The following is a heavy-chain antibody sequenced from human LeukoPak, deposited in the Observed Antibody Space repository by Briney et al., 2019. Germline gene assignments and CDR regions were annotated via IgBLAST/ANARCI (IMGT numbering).Heavy chain of an antibody. D-gene: IGHD5-18*01. CDR3: ARVGSGYSYGPFDY. CDR2: IYYSGST. V-gene: IGHV4-59*12. Sequence: SETLSLTCAVYGGSFSGYYWSWIRQPPGKGLEWIGYIYYSGSTNYNPSLKSRVTISVDTSKNQFSLKLNSVTAADTAVYYCARVGSGYSYGPFDYWGQGTLVTVSS. J-gene: IGHJ4*02. CDR1: GGSFSGYY.